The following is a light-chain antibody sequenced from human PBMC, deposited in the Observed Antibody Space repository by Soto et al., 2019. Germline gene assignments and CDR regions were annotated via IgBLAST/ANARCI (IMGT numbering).Light chain of an antibody. CDR1: QSVSTNY. V-gene: IGKV3-20*01. J-gene: IGKJ2*01. CDR2: AAF. Sequence: EIVLTQSPGTLSLSPGERATLSCRASQSVSTNYLAWYQHSLGQAPRLLIYAAFNRAPGIPDRFSGSGSGADFTLTISGLEPEDFAMYYCQLYDSPPLYIFGPGTKLEI. CDR3: QLYDSPPLYI.